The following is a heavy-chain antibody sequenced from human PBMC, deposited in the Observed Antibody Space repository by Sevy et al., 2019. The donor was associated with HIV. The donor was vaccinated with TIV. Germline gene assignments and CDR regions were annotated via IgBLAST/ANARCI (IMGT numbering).Heavy chain of an antibody. CDR1: GGSVTSGSYY. CDR2: LYYSGST. CDR3: ARGFDSGSSYYFYYGMDV. V-gene: IGHV4-61*01. D-gene: IGHD1-26*01. J-gene: IGHJ6*02. Sequence: SETLSLTCTVSGGSVTSGSYYWSRIRQPPGKGQEWIGYLYYSGSTNYNPSLKSRVTISVDSSKNQFSLILFSVTAADTAVYYCARGFDSGSSYYFYYGMDVWGQGTTVTVSS.